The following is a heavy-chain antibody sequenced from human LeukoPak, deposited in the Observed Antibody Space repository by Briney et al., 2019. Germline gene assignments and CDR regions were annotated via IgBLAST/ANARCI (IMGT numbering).Heavy chain of an antibody. D-gene: IGHD7-27*01. V-gene: IGHV3-23*01. CDR1: AFTFSNYA. CDR2: ISSSGSST. J-gene: IGHJ4*02. CDR3: AKDGPDSWGYFDY. Sequence: GGSLRLSCAASAFTFSNYAMNWVRQAPGKGLEWVSAISSSGSSTYYADSVKGRFTISRDSSKNTLYLQMNSLRAEDTAVYYCAKDGPDSWGYFDYWGQGTLVTVSS.